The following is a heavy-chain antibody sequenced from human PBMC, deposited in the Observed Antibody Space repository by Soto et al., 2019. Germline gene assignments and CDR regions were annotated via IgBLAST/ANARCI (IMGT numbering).Heavy chain of an antibody. CDR2: ISAYNGNT. J-gene: IGHJ4*02. Sequence: QVQLVQSGAEVKKPGASVKVSCKASGYTFTSYGISWVRQAPGQGLEGMGWISAYNGNTNSAQKLPGRVTMTTDTSTSTAYMELRSLRSDDTAVYYCARVYYEILTGYPAEFDYWGQGTLVTVSS. V-gene: IGHV1-18*01. D-gene: IGHD3-9*01. CDR3: ARVYYEILTGYPAEFDY. CDR1: GYTFTSYG.